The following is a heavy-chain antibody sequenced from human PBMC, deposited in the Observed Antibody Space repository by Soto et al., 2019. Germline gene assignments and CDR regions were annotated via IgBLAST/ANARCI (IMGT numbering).Heavy chain of an antibody. D-gene: IGHD1-7*01. J-gene: IGHJ3*01. CDR1: GFNFITYS. CDR2: ISSSGDGSST. V-gene: IGHV3-74*01. Sequence: GGSLRLSCAASGFNFITYSLSWVRQAPGKGLEWVASISSSGDGSSTSYADSVKGRFTISRDNAKNTMNLQMDSLRAEDAAVYYCARSLPGTYGAFDLWGQGTMVTVSS. CDR3: ARSLPGTYGAFDL.